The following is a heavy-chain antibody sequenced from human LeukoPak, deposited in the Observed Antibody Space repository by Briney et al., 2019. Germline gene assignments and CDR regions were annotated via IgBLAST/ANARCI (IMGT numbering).Heavy chain of an antibody. Sequence: KPSQTLSLTCTVSGGSISSGDYYWSWIRQPPGKGLEWIGYIYYSGSTYYNPSLKSRVTISVDTSKNQFSLKLSSVTAADTAVYYCASGDQWDTPGLDYWGQGTLVTVSS. CDR1: GGSISSGDYY. J-gene: IGHJ4*02. CDR3: ASGDQWDTPGLDY. V-gene: IGHV4-30-4*08. D-gene: IGHD3-10*01. CDR2: IYYSGST.